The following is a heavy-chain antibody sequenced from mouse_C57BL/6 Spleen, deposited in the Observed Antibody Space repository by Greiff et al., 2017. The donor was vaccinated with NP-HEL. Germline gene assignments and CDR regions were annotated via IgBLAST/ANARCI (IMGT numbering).Heavy chain of an antibody. CDR1: GYTFTSYW. D-gene: IGHD1-2*01. CDR3: ARRDYGEYYYAMDY. Sequence: QVQLKQSGAELAKPGASVKLSCKASGYTFTSYWMHWVKQRPGQGLEWIGYINPSSGYTKYNQKFKDKAPLTADKSSSTAYMQLSSLTYEDSAVYYCARRDYGEYYYAMDYWGQGTSVTVSS. CDR2: INPSSGYT. J-gene: IGHJ4*01. V-gene: IGHV1-7*01.